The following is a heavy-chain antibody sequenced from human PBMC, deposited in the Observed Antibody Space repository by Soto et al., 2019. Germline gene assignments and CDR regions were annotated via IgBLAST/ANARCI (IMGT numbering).Heavy chain of an antibody. Sequence: SETLSLTCTVSGGSISSGDYYWSWIRQPPGKGLEWIGYIYDSGSTYYNPSLKSRVTISVDTSKNQFSLKPSSVTDADTAVYYCAGGGVRGVITRTRDYYGMDVWGQGATVTVSS. D-gene: IGHD3-10*01. CDR2: IYDSGST. CDR3: AGGGVRGVITRTRDYYGMDV. V-gene: IGHV4-30-4*01. J-gene: IGHJ6*02. CDR1: GGSISSGDYY.